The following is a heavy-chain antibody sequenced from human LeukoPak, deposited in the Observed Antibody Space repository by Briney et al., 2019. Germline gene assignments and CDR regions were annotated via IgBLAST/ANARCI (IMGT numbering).Heavy chain of an antibody. CDR1: GFTFSSYA. J-gene: IGHJ5*02. CDR2: ISGSGGST. Sequence: GGSLRLSCAASGFTFSSYAMSWVRQAPGKGLEWVSAISGSGGSTYYADSVKGRFTISRDNSKNTLYLQMNSLRAEDTAVYYCARDRSIVATIRGIDPWGQGTLVTVSS. D-gene: IGHD5-12*01. CDR3: ARDRSIVATIRGIDP. V-gene: IGHV3-23*01.